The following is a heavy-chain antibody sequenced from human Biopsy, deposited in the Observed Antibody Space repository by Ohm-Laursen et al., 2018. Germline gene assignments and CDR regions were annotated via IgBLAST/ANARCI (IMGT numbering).Heavy chain of an antibody. J-gene: IGHJ4*02. CDR1: GFRFSLYS. CDR3: AKYQLPATATSILDY. D-gene: IGHD4-17*01. Sequence: SLRLSCAASGFRFSLYSMNWVRQAPGKGLEWVSSIKSSENYTYYADSVKGRFTISRDDSQNTLYLQMDSLRVADAAVYHCAKYQLPATATSILDYWGQGALVTVSS. CDR2: IKSSENYT. V-gene: IGHV3-21*04.